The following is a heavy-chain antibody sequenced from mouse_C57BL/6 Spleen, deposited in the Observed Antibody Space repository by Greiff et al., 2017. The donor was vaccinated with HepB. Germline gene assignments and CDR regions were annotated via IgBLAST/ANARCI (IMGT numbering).Heavy chain of an antibody. CDR3: AREGYYGSSYSWFAY. D-gene: IGHD1-1*01. V-gene: IGHV1-53*01. CDR1: GYTFTSYW. Sequence: VQLQQSGTELVKPGASVKLSCKASGYTFTSYWMHWVKQRPGQGLEWIGNINPSNGGTNYNEKFKSKATLTVDKSSSTAYMQLSSLTSEDSAVYYCAREGYYGSSYSWFAYWGQGTLVTVSA. J-gene: IGHJ3*01. CDR2: INPSNGGT.